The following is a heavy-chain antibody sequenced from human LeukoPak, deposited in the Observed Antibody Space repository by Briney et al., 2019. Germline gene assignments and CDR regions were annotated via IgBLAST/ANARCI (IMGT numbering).Heavy chain of an antibody. V-gene: IGHV3-53*01. J-gene: IGHJ4*02. D-gene: IGHD3-16*01. Sequence: GGSVSLSCAASGFTFSSYSMRWARHAPGKWLEWVSVIFSGGSKYYADSVKGRFTISRDNSKNTLYLQMNSLRPEDTAVYYCARVIRGSFDYWGQGTLVTVSS. CDR1: GFTFSSYS. CDR3: ARVIRGSFDY. CDR2: IFSGGSK.